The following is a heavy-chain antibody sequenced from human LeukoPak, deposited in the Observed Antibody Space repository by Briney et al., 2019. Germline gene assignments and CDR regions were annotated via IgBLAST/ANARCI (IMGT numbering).Heavy chain of an antibody. Sequence: GGSLRLSCAASGFTFSSYSMNWVRQAPGKGLEWVSSISSSSSYIYYADSVKGRFTISRDNAKNSLYLQMNSLRAEDTAVYYCARRGGSSTAEFAFDIWGQGTMVTVSS. J-gene: IGHJ3*02. V-gene: IGHV3-21*01. CDR2: ISSSSSYI. CDR3: ARRGGSSTAEFAFDI. D-gene: IGHD2-2*01. CDR1: GFTFSSYS.